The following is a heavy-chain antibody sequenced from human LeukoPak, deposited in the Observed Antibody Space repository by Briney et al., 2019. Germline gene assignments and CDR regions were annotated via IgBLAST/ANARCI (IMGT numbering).Heavy chain of an antibody. J-gene: IGHJ4*02. Sequence: GGSLRLSCAASGFTFSNHWMSWVRQAPGKGLEWVANIKQDGSEKYYVDSVKGRFTISRDNAKNSLYLQMDSLRAEDTAVYYCARAGRYGSIWWFDYWGQGTLVTVSS. D-gene: IGHD6-13*01. CDR2: IKQDGSEK. CDR1: GFTFSNHW. CDR3: ARAGRYGSIWWFDY. V-gene: IGHV3-7*01.